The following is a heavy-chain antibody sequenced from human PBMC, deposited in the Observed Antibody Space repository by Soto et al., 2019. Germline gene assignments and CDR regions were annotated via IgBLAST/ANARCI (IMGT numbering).Heavy chain of an antibody. Sequence: QVQLQQWGAGLLKPSETLSLTCAVYGRSFSGYQWIWIRQPPGKGLEWIGENNHSGIPNYNSSLESRVTISIDTSKNQISLKLSSVTAADTAVYYCARGWRAAFDYWGQVTLVTVSS. V-gene: IGHV4-34*01. CDR3: ARGWRAAFDY. D-gene: IGHD6-25*01. CDR2: NNHSGIP. CDR1: GRSFSGYQ. J-gene: IGHJ4*02.